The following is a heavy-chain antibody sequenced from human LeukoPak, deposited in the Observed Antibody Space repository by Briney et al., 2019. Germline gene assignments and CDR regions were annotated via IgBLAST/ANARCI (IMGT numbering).Heavy chain of an antibody. CDR3: AKAEGDDSFDI. D-gene: IGHD3-16*01. CDR1: GFTFDDYA. V-gene: IGHV3-9*03. J-gene: IGHJ3*02. Sequence: QPGRSLRLSCAASGFTFDDYAMHWVRQTPGRGLEWVSGISWNSGNIDYADSVKGRFTISRDNAKSSLYLQMNSLRAEDMALYYCAKAEGDDSFDIWGQGTLVTISS. CDR2: ISWNSGNI.